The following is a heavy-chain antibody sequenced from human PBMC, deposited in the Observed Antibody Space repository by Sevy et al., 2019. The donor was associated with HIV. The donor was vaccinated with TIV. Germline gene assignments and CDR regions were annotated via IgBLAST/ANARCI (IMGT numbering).Heavy chain of an antibody. V-gene: IGHV1-18*01. D-gene: IGHD3-3*01. CDR2: ISAYNGNT. Sequence: ASVKVSCKASGYTFTSYGISWVRQAPGQGLEWMGWISAYNGNTNYAQKLQGRVTMTTDTSTSTAYMELRSLRSDDTAVYYCAREAGGQYYDFWSGYYTRYFDYWGQGTLVTVSS. J-gene: IGHJ4*02. CDR1: GYTFTSYG. CDR3: AREAGGQYYDFWSGYYTRYFDY.